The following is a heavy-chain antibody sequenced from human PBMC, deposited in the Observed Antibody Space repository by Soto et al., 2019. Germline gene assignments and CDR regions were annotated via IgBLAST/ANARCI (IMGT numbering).Heavy chain of an antibody. D-gene: IGHD3-3*01. CDR3: ARVLPNVYDFWSGTDNEYYYGMDV. J-gene: IGHJ6*02. Sequence: ASVKVSCKASGGTFSSYAISWVRQAPGQGLEWMGGIIPIFGTANYAQKFQGRVTITADESTSTAYMELSSLRPEDTAVYYCARVLPNVYDFWSGTDNEYYYGMDVWGQGTTVTVSS. CDR2: IIPIFGTA. V-gene: IGHV1-69*13. CDR1: GGTFSSYA.